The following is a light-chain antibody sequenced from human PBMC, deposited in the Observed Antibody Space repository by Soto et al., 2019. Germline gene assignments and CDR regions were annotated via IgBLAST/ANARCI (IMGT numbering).Light chain of an antibody. V-gene: IGKV1-5*01. CDR2: DAS. CDR1: QSISTW. CDR3: QLYVDYFWT. Sequence: DIRRNRSPATLSASVGDRGTITCRASQSISTWLAWYQQKPGKAPKVLISDASSMESGVPARFGGSGSGTEFTLTICSLEPDDFAAYYCQLYVDYFWTFGQGTKVDIK. J-gene: IGKJ1*01.